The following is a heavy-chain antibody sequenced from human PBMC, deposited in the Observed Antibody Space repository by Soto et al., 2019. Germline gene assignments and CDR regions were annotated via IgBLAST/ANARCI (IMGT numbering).Heavy chain of an antibody. CDR1: GFTFSGYN. CDR2: ITSSGSNT. Sequence: QVQLVESGGGLVKPGGSLRLSCAASGFTFSGYNMSWIRQAPGKGLEWVSYITSSGSNTFDAESVKGRFTISRDNTMNLLYLQMNSLSAEDTAVYYCARRGTISSAHNVDHWGQGTLVTVSS. D-gene: IGHD6-6*01. CDR3: ARRGTISSAHNVDH. J-gene: IGHJ4*02. V-gene: IGHV3-11*01.